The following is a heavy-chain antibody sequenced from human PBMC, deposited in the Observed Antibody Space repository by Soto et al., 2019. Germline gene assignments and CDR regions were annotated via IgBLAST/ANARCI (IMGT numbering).Heavy chain of an antibody. J-gene: IGHJ5*02. Sequence: DVQLEESGGGLIEPGGSLRLSCAASGFTLSDYDMHWVRQGPTKGLEWVSGIGATGDTFYPDSVKVRCSISRDHVTNSLSLPMNSLRAEDTAVYYCARGAGWSGGTCYSYIWFDPWGDGKLVTVSS. V-gene: IGHV3-13*01. CDR3: ARGAGWSGGTCYSYIWFDP. D-gene: IGHD2-15*01. CDR2: IGATGDT. CDR1: GFTLSDYD.